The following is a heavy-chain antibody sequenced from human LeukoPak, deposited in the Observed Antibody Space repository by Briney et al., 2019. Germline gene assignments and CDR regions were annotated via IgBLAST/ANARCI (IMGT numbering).Heavy chain of an antibody. CDR1: GFTFSSYA. CDR3: AKGCGADCYGFYFYHGMDV. V-gene: IGHV3-23*01. Sequence: GGSLRLSCAASGFTFSSYAMGWVRQAPGKGLEWVSSISGSGATTYYADSVKGRFTMSRDNSKNTLYLQLTSLRAEDTAVYYCAKGCGADCYGFYFYHGMDVWGQGTTVSVSS. D-gene: IGHD2-21*02. CDR2: ISGSGATT. J-gene: IGHJ6*02.